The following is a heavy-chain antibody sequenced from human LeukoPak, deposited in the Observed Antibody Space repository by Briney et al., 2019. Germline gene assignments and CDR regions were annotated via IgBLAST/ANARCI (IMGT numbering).Heavy chain of an antibody. Sequence: ASVTVSFLASGYTFSNYGFSWLRQAPGQRLEWMGWINAYNGNTNYVQNLQGRVTMTTATSTGTAYMELRSLRSDDTAVYYCARRQGTTLNFDYWGQGTLVTVSS. CDR3: ARRQGTTLNFDY. J-gene: IGHJ4*02. V-gene: IGHV1-18*01. CDR1: GYTFSNYG. D-gene: IGHD1-1*01. CDR2: INAYNGNT.